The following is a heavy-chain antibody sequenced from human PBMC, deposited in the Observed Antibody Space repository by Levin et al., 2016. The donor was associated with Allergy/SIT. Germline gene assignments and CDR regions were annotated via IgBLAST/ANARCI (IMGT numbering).Heavy chain of an antibody. CDR2: LSRDGSNQ. J-gene: IGHJ3*02. V-gene: IGHV3-30*03. CDR1: GFTFSNYG. Sequence: GESLKISCAATGFTFSNYGMHWVRQTPDKGLEWVAVLSRDGSNQDYVDSVRGRFTIARDNSKSTLYLQMNSLKPDDTAMYYCALGESLLTASAFDIWGQGTMVTVSS. CDR3: ALGESLLTASAFDI. D-gene: IGHD4-17*01.